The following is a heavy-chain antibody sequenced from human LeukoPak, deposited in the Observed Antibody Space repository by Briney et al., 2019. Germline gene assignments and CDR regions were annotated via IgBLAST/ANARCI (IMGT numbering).Heavy chain of an antibody. J-gene: IGHJ4*02. D-gene: IGHD3-22*01. V-gene: IGHV3-30*18. CDR3: AKGRNYYDGSGYYS. Sequence: GRSLRLSCAASGFTFSSYGMHWVRQAPGKGLEWVAVISYDGSNKYYADSVKGRFTISRDNSKNTLYLQMNSLRVEDTAVYYCAKGRNYYDGSGYYSWGQGTLVTVSS. CDR1: GFTFSSYG. CDR2: ISYDGSNK.